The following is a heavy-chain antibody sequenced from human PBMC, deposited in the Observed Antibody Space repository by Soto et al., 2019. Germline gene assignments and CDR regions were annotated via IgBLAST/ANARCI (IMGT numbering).Heavy chain of an antibody. CDR3: AREYSYGYYYYYGMDV. CDR1: GFTVIRNY. V-gene: IGHV3-66*01. J-gene: IGHJ6*02. D-gene: IGHD5-18*01. CDR2: IYSGGST. Sequence: GGSLRLSCAASGFTVIRNYMSWVRQAPGKGLEWVSVIYSGGSTYYADSVKGRFTISRDNSKNTLYLQMNSLRAEDTAVYYCAREYSYGYYYYYGMDVWGQGTTVTVSS.